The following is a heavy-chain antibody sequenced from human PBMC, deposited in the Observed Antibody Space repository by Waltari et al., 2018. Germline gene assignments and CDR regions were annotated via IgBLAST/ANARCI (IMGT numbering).Heavy chain of an antibody. CDR2: IKHDGTES. V-gene: IGHV3-7*01. Sequence: EVQLVESGGGLVQPGGSLRLSCAAPGFNFNNYWMDWVRQAPGKGLEWVANIKHDGTESHYVGSVKGRFTVSRDNAHNLLYLQMDSLRVEDTAVYYCSVSLNSWGQGTLVTVSS. CDR3: SVSLNS. J-gene: IGHJ4*02. CDR1: GFNFNNYW.